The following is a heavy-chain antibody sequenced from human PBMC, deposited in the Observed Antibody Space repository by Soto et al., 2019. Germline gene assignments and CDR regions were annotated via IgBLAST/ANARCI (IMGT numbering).Heavy chain of an antibody. J-gene: IGHJ1*01. CDR2: FDPEDGET. CDR1: GYTLTELS. D-gene: IGHD3-16*02. V-gene: IGHV1-24*01. Sequence: GASVKVSCKVSGYTLTELSMHWVRQAPGKGLEWMGGFDPEDGETIYAQKFQGRVTMTEDTSTDTAYMELSSLRSEDTAVYYCATDLARGPIVTAEYFQHWGQGTLVTVSS. CDR3: ATDLARGPIVTAEYFQH.